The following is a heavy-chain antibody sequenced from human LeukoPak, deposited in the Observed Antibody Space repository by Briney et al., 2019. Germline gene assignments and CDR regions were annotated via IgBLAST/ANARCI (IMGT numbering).Heavy chain of an antibody. J-gene: IGHJ5*02. Sequence: SETLSLTCTVSGYSISSGYYWGWIRQPPGKGLEWIGSIYHSGSTYYNPSLKSRVTISVDTSKNQFSLKLSSVTAADTAVYYCARDRNDVNWFDPWGQGTLVTVSS. CDR3: ARDRNDVNWFDP. CDR2: IYHSGST. CDR1: GYSISSGYY. V-gene: IGHV4-38-2*02.